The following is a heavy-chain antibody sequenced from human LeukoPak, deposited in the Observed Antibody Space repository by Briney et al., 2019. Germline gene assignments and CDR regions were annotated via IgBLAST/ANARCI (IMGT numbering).Heavy chain of an antibody. J-gene: IGHJ4*02. CDR3: ARLDEGFYYDGTGFNF. Sequence: GESLKISCRASGYIFTNYRIAWVRQMPGKGLEWMGIIYSGDSETTYSPPFQGQVTISADKSIRAAYLQWDTLKASDTAMYYCARLDEGFYYDGTGFNFWGQGTLVTVSS. CDR1: GYIFTNYR. D-gene: IGHD3-22*01. CDR2: IYSGDSET. V-gene: IGHV5-51*01.